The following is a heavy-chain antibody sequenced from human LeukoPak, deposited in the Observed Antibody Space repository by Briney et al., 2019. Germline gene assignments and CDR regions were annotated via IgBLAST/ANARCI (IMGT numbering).Heavy chain of an antibody. CDR2: IYTSGST. V-gene: IGHV4-61*02. D-gene: IGHD2-21*02. CDR1: GGSISSVSYY. J-gene: IGHJ5*02. Sequence: PSQTLSLTCTVSGGSISSVSYYWRWLRQPAGKGLEWIGRIYTSGSTNYNPSLKSRVTISVATSKNQFSLKLSSVTAADTAVYYCARERVWRYCGGDSCGWFDPWGQGTLVTVSS. CDR3: ARERVWRYCGGDSCGWFDP.